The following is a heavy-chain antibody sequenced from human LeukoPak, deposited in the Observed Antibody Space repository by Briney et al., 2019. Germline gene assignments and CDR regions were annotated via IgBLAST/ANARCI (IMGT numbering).Heavy chain of an antibody. CDR1: GGSISSYY. Sequence: PSETLSLTCTVSGGSISSYYWSWIRQPPGKGLEWIGYIYYSGSTNYNPSLKSRVTILVGTSKNQFSLKLSSVTAADTAVYYCARARGGYCSSTSCLNNWFDPWGQGTLVTVSS. J-gene: IGHJ5*02. CDR2: IYYSGST. D-gene: IGHD2-2*01. CDR3: ARARGGYCSSTSCLNNWFDP. V-gene: IGHV4-59*01.